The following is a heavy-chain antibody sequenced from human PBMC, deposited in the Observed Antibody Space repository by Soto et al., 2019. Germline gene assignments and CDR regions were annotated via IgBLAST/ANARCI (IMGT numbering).Heavy chain of an antibody. V-gene: IGHV2-70*04. D-gene: IGHD3-22*01. CDR3: ARQIYYDGSGYYYGY. CDR2: IDSDDDK. Sequence: SGPTLVNPTQTLTLTCTFSGFSLSTNGMRVSWIRQPPGKALEWLALIDSDDDKFYSTSLKTRLTISKDTSKNHVVLTMTNMDPVDTATYYCARQIYYDGSGYYYGYWGHGTLVTVSS. CDR1: GFSLSTNGMR. J-gene: IGHJ4*01.